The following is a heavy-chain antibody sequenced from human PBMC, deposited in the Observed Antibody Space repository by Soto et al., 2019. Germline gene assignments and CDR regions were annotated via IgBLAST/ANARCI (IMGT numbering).Heavy chain of an antibody. Sequence: GGSLRLSCAASGFTFSSYSMNWVRQAPGKGLEWVSSISSSSSYIYYADSVKGRFTISRDNAKNSLYLQMNSLRAEDTAVYYCASPILKVFASAFDIWGQGTMVTVSS. D-gene: IGHD2-21*01. CDR2: ISSSSSYI. J-gene: IGHJ3*02. CDR3: ASPILKVFASAFDI. CDR1: GFTFSSYS. V-gene: IGHV3-21*01.